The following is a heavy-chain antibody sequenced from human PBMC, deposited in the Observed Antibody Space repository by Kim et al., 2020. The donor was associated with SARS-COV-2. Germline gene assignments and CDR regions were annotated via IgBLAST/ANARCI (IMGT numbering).Heavy chain of an antibody. V-gene: IGHV4-59*13. CDR2: IYYSGST. J-gene: IGHJ4*02. CDR1: GGSISSYY. D-gene: IGHD6-19*01. CDR3: ARVKTANSSGWVLYFDY. Sequence: SETLSLTCTVSGGSISSYYWSWIRQPPGKGLEWIGYIYYSGSTNYNPSLKSRVTISVDTSKNQFSLKLSSVSAADTAVYYCARVKTANSSGWVLYFDYWGQGTLVTVSS.